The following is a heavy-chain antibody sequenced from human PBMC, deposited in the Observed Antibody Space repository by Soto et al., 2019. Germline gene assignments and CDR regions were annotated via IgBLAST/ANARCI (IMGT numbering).Heavy chain of an antibody. CDR3: AKDNGIAVAGRVDDSDY. J-gene: IGHJ4*02. CDR2: ISGSGGST. D-gene: IGHD6-19*01. Sequence: GGSLRLSCAASGFTFSSYAMSWVRQAPGKGLEWVSAISGSGGSTYYADSVKGRFTISRDNSKNTLYLQMNSLRAEDTAVYYCAKDNGIAVAGRVDDSDYWGQGTLVTVSS. CDR1: GFTFSSYA. V-gene: IGHV3-23*01.